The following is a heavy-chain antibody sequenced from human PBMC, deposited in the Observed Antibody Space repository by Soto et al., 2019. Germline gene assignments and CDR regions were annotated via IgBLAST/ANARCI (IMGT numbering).Heavy chain of an antibody. CDR3: ARDTTRFYYYGSGTHHYYYYYGMDV. CDR2: IYHSGST. J-gene: IGHJ6*02. D-gene: IGHD3-10*01. CDR1: GYSISSGYY. Sequence: KASETLSLTCAVSGYSISSGYYWGWIRQPPGKGLEWIGSIYHSGSTYYNPSLKSRVTISVDTSKNQFSLKLSSVTAADTAVYYCARDTTRFYYYGSGTHHYYYYYGMDVWGQGTTVTVSS. V-gene: IGHV4-38-2*02.